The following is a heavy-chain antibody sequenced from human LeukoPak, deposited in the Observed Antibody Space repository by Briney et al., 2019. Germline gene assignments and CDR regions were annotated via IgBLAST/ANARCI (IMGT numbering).Heavy chain of an antibody. Sequence: PSETLSLTCTVSGGSISSSSYYWGWIRQPPGKGLEWIGSIYYSGSTYYNPSLKSRVTISVDTSKNQFPLKLSSMTAADTAVYYCARHTYYDFWSGYQVLYFDYWGQGTLVTVSS. CDR1: GGSISSSSYY. CDR2: IYYSGST. D-gene: IGHD3-3*01. J-gene: IGHJ4*02. CDR3: ARHTYYDFWSGYQVLYFDY. V-gene: IGHV4-39*01.